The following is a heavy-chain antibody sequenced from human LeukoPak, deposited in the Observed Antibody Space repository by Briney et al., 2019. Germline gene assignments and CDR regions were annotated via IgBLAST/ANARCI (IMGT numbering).Heavy chain of an antibody. Sequence: GRSLRLSCAASGFTFDSYGMNWVRQAPGKGLEWVSGISGSGVYTYYADSVKGRFTISRDSSRNTLYLVMNSLRVDDTAVYYCAKAVDLATISVDIWGQGTMVTVSS. CDR3: AKAVDLATISVDI. CDR1: GFTFDSYG. CDR2: ISGSGVYT. V-gene: IGHV3-23*01. J-gene: IGHJ3*02. D-gene: IGHD5-24*01.